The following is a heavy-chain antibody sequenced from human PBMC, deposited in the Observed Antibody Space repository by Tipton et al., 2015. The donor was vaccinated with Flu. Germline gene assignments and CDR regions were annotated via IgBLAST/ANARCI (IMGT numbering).Heavy chain of an antibody. CDR3: AKIVVGADLAAYYFDY. CDR2: ISGSGVST. CDR1: GFTFSSYA. D-gene: IGHD2-15*01. Sequence: SLRLSCAASGFTFSSYAMSWVRQAPGKGLEWVSAISGSGVSTYYADSVKGRFTISRDNSKNTLYLQMNSLRAEDTAVYYCAKIVVGADLAAYYFDYWGQGTLVTVSS. V-gene: IGHV3-23*01. J-gene: IGHJ4*02.